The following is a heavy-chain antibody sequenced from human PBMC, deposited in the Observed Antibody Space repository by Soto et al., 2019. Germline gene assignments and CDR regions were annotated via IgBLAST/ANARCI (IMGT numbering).Heavy chain of an antibody. CDR3: ARGPYYDLIWNYYYMDV. V-gene: IGHV4-59*08. CDR1: GGSISGHY. J-gene: IGHJ6*03. CDR2: MYYSGST. Sequence: QVQLQESGPGLVKPSETLSLSCSVSGGSISGHYWSWVRQTPGQGLEWIGYMYYSGSTNYNPSLKSRVTISVDTSKNHCPLRLTSVTAADPAVYYCARGPYYDLIWNYYYMDVWGKGTTVTVSS. D-gene: IGHD3-16*01.